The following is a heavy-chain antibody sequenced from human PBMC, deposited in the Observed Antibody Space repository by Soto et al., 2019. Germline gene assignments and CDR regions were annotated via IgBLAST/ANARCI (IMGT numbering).Heavy chain of an antibody. CDR2: IYSAGST. Sequence: ETLSLTCTVSGGSISSSSYYMSWVRQAPGKGLEWVSVIYSAGSTYYADSVKGRFTISRDYSKNTLYLQMNSLRAEDSAVYYCARELYSSNWYYFDYWGLGTLVTVSS. J-gene: IGHJ4*02. CDR1: GGSISSSSYY. V-gene: IGHV3-66*01. CDR3: ARELYSSNWYYFDY. D-gene: IGHD6-13*01.